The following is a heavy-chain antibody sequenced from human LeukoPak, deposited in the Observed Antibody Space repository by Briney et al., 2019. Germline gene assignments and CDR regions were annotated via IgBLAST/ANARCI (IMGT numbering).Heavy chain of an antibody. CDR1: GFTFSTYA. CDR2: ISDTGGNT. CDR3: AKDWDDYGDYLPLDY. V-gene: IGHV3-23*01. Sequence: GGSLRLSCAASGFTFSTYAMSWVRQAPGKGLEWVSGISDTGGNTYYADSVKGRFTISRDNSKNTLYLQMNSLRAEDTAVYYCAKDWDDYGDYLPLDYWGQGTLVTVSS. J-gene: IGHJ4*02. D-gene: IGHD4-17*01.